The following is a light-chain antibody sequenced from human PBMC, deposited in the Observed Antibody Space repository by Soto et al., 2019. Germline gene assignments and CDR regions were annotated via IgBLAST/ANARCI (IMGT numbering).Light chain of an antibody. J-gene: IGKJ1*01. CDR1: QSINSY. V-gene: IGKV1-39*01. CDR3: QQSYSTPQT. CDR2: AAS. Sequence: IPMTMSLSAVSASVGDRVTITCRASQSINSYLNWYQQKPGKAPKLLIYAASSFQSGVPSRFSGSGSGTDFTLTISSLQPEDFATYYCQQSYSTPQTFGQGTKADIK.